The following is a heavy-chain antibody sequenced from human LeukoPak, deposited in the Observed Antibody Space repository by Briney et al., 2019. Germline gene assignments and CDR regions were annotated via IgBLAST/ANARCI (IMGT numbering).Heavy chain of an antibody. Sequence: GGSLRLSCAASGFTFSIAWMNWVRQAPGKGLEWVGRIKDKTHGGTTDYAAPVKGRFTISRDDSKNTLYLQMNSLINEDTAVYYCTTGYSVRYHDGYWGQGTLVTVSS. J-gene: IGHJ4*02. CDR2: IKDKTHGGTT. CDR3: TTGYSVRYHDGY. D-gene: IGHD5/OR15-5a*01. V-gene: IGHV3-15*01. CDR1: GFTFSIAW.